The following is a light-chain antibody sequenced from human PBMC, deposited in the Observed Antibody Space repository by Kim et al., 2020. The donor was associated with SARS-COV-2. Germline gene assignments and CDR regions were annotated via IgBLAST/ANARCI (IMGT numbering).Light chain of an antibody. J-gene: IGKJ4*01. CDR2: GAS. CDR1: RSVSSSY. CDR3: QQYDSSPLT. V-gene: IGKV3-20*01. Sequence: EIVLTQSPGTLSLSPGERVTLSCRASRSVSSSYLAWYQQKPGQAPRVLIYGASSRATGIPDRFSGSGSGTDFTLTISRLEPEDFAVYYCQQYDSSPLTFGGGTKVDIK.